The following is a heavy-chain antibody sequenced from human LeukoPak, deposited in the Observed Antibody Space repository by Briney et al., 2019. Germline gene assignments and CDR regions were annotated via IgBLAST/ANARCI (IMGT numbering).Heavy chain of an antibody. CDR1: GYTFTSYY. CDR2: INPSGGST. J-gene: IGHJ4*02. CDR3: ASIPAGSRIAVAGLGVDY. D-gene: IGHD6-19*01. V-gene: IGHV1-46*01. Sequence: AASVKVSCKASGYTFTSYYMHWVGQAPGQGLEWMGIINPSGGSTSYAQKFQGRVTMTRDTSTSTVYMELSSLRSEDTAVYYCASIPAGSRIAVAGLGVDYWGQGTLVTVSS.